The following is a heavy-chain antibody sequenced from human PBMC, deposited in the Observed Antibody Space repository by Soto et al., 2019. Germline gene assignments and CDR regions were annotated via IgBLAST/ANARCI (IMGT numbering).Heavy chain of an antibody. Sequence: SLKVSCKASGYTFASYGISWVRRAPGQGLEWMAWISAENGNKNYAQKFQDRVIVTTDTSTSTGYMELRSLRSDDTAVYYCARDKRSSRFYDAFDIWGQGTLVTVSS. D-gene: IGHD6-13*01. CDR1: GYTFASYG. V-gene: IGHV1-18*04. CDR2: ISAENGNK. CDR3: ARDKRSSRFYDAFDI. J-gene: IGHJ3*02.